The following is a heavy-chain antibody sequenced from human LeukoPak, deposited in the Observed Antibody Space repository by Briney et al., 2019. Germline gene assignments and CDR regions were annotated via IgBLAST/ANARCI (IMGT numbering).Heavy chain of an antibody. D-gene: IGHD3-3*01. J-gene: IGHJ4*02. CDR3: ATAFGVVDFDY. CDR1: GYTFTGYY. V-gene: IGHV1-2*02. CDR2: INPSSGGT. Sequence: ASVKVSCKASGYTFTGYYMHWVRQAPGQGLEWMGWINPSSGGTNYAQTFQGRVTMTRDTSTSTAYMELSRLTSDDTAMYYCATAFGVVDFDYWGQGTLVTVSS.